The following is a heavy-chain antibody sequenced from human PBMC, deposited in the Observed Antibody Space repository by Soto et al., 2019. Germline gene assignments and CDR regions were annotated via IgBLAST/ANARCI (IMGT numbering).Heavy chain of an antibody. D-gene: IGHD6-13*01. V-gene: IGHV4-59*01. CDR2: ISYSRST. J-gene: IGHJ6*02. CDR3: AREGVSSSWYYYYAMDV. Sequence: QVQLQESGPGLVKPSETLSLTCTVSGGSISSYYWSWIRQPPGKGLEWIGYISYSRSTNYKSSLKRRVTISVDTPKNQFSLNLSSVTAADTAVYYCAREGVSSSWYYYYAMDVWGQGTTVTVSS. CDR1: GGSISSYY.